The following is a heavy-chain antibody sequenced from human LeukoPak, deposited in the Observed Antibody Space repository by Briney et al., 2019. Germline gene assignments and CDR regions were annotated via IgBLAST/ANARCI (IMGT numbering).Heavy chain of an antibody. D-gene: IGHD2-2*02. Sequence: GGSLRLSCAASGFTFSSYAMSWVRQAPGKGLEWVSGISDSGGSTYYTDSVKGRFTISRDNSKNTLYLQMNSLRAEDTAVYYCAKGLRYCSSSRCYTSDFWGQGTLLTVSS. V-gene: IGHV3-23*01. CDR2: ISDSGGST. CDR1: GFTFSSYA. J-gene: IGHJ4*02. CDR3: AKGLRYCSSSRCYTSDF.